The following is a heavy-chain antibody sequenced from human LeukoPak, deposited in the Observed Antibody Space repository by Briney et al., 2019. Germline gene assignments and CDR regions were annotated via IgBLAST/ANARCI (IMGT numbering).Heavy chain of an antibody. V-gene: IGHV3-33*06. Sequence: GGSLRLSCAASGFTFSSYGMHWVRQAPGKGLEWVAVIWYDGSNKYYADSVKGRFTISRDNSKNTLYLQMNSLRAEDTAVYYCAKCLDYYGSGSFDYWGQGTLVTVSS. CDR2: IWYDGSNK. CDR3: AKCLDYYGSGSFDY. CDR1: GFTFSSYG. D-gene: IGHD3-10*01. J-gene: IGHJ4*02.